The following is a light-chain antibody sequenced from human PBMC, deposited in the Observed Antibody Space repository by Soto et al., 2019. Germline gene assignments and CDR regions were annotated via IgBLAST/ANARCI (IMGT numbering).Light chain of an antibody. CDR3: QQYNSYSPYT. V-gene: IGKV1-5*01. Sequence: DIQMTQSPSTLSASVGDRVTITCRASQSISSWLAWYQQKPGKAPKLLIYDASNLESGVPSRFSGSGSGTEFTLTISSLQADDFATYYCQQYNSYSPYTFGQGTKLEIK. CDR2: DAS. CDR1: QSISSW. J-gene: IGKJ2*01.